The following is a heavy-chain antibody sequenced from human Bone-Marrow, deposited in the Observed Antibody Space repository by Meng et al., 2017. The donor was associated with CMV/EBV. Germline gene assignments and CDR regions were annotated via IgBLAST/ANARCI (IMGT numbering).Heavy chain of an antibody. CDR2: ISSSSSYI. Sequence: GGSLRLSCAASGFTFSSYSMNWVRQAPGKGLEWVSSISSSSSYIYYADSVKGRFTISRDNAKNSLYLQMNSLRAEDTAVYYCARDFTYYYGSGSHYFDYWGQGTLVIVSS. J-gene: IGHJ4*02. CDR1: GFTFSSYS. D-gene: IGHD3-10*01. CDR3: ARDFTYYYGSGSHYFDY. V-gene: IGHV3-21*04.